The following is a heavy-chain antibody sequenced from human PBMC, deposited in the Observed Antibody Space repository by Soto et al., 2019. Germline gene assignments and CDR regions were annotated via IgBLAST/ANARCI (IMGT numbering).Heavy chain of an antibody. CDR2: ISWNSGSI. CDR3: AKGPPPMITFGGGRADGAFDI. V-gene: IGHV3-9*01. Sequence: PGGSLRLSCAASGFTFDDYAMHWVRQAPGKGLEWVSGISWNSGSIGYADSVKGRFTISRDNAKNSLYLQMNSLRAEDTALYYCAKGPPPMITFGGGRADGAFDIWGQGTMVTVSS. CDR1: GFTFDDYA. D-gene: IGHD3-16*01. J-gene: IGHJ3*02.